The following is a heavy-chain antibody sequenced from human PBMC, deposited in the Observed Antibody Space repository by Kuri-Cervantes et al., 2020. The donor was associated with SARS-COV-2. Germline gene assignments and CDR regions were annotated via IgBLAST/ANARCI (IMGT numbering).Heavy chain of an antibody. Sequence: SVKVSCKASGGTFSSYAISWVRQAPGQGLEWMGGIIPIFGIANYAQKFQGRVTITADESTSTAYMELSSLRSEDTAVYYCARVEEYGDSYYYYGMDVWGQGTTVTVSS. J-gene: IGHJ6*02. CDR2: IIPIFGIA. D-gene: IGHD4-17*01. CDR1: GGTFSSYA. V-gene: IGHV1-69*13. CDR3: ARVEEYGDSYYYYGMDV.